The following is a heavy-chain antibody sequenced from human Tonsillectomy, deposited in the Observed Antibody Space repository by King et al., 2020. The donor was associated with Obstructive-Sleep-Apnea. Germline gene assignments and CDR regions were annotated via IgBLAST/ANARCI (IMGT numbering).Heavy chain of an antibody. J-gene: IGHJ6*02. CDR2: IYWDGSRT. V-gene: IGHV3-9*01. CDR3: GKDISPCGMDV. Sequence: VQLVESGGGLVQPGRSLRLSCAASGFNSNDYAMHWVRQAPGKGLEWVSGIYWDGSRTGYADFVKGRFTISRDNAKSSLYLQMNNLKAEDTAVYYCGKDISPCGMDVWGQGTTVTVSS. CDR1: GFNSNDYA.